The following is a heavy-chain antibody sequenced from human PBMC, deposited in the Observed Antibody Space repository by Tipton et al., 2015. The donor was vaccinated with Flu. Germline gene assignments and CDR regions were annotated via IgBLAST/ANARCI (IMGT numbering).Heavy chain of an antibody. V-gene: IGHV1-2*02. J-gene: IGHJ6*02. D-gene: IGHD4/OR15-4a*01. CDR2: INPNSGGT. CDR1: GYTFTCYY. CDR3: ARVRVRPDPYYFGMDV. Sequence: QVQLVQSGAEVKKPGASVKVSCKASGYTFTCYYMHWVRQAPGQGLEWMGWINPNSGGTNYAKKFQGRVTMTRDTSISTAYMERSRLRSDDTAVYYCARVRVRPDPYYFGMDVWGQGTTVTVSS.